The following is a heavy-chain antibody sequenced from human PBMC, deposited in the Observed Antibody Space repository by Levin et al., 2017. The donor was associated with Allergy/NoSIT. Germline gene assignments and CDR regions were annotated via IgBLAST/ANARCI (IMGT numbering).Heavy chain of an antibody. CDR3: ARFFADHYYGSGSYYAFDS. Sequence: SETLSLTCTVSGGSISSYYWSWIRQPPGKGLEWIGYIYYSGSTNYNPTLKSRVTISVDTSKNQFSLKLSSVTAADTAVYYCARFFADHYYGSGSYYAFDSWGQGTMVTVSS. D-gene: IGHD3-10*01. J-gene: IGHJ3*02. V-gene: IGHV4-59*01. CDR1: GGSISSYY. CDR2: IYYSGST.